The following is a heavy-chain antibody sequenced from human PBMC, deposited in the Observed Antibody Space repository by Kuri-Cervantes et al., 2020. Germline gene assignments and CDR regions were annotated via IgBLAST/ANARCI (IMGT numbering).Heavy chain of an antibody. CDR2: IWYDGSNK. J-gene: IGHJ4*02. Sequence: GGSLRLSCAVSGFNFSTYGMHWVRQAPGKGLDWVAVIWYDGSNKNYVASVKGRFTISRDNSKDTLFLQMHGLRVEDTAIYYCARDYYSYGNLDYWGQGTRVTVSS. V-gene: IGHV3-33*01. CDR3: ARDYYSYGNLDY. CDR1: GFNFSTYG. D-gene: IGHD5-18*01.